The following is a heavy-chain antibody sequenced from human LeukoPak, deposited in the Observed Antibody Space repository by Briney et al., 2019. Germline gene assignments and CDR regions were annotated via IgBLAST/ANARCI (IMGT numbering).Heavy chain of an antibody. D-gene: IGHD1-1*01. CDR3: ARLPNQNWNDEVAAFDI. J-gene: IGHJ3*02. CDR2: IRYDGSNK. CDR1: GFTFSSYG. Sequence: GGSLRLSCAATGFTFSSYGMHWVRQAPGKGLEWVAFIRYDGSNKYYADSVKGRFTISRDNSKNTLYLQMNSLRAEDTAVYYCARLPNQNWNDEVAAFDIWGQGTMVTVSS. V-gene: IGHV3-33*01.